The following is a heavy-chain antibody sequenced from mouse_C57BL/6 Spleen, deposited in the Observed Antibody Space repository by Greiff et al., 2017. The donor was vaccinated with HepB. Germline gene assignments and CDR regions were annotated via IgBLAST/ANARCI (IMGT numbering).Heavy chain of an antibody. CDR3: ARSKGSYYGPFDY. Sequence: VQLQQPGTELVKPGASVKLSCKASGYTFTSYWMHWVKQRPGQGLEWIGNINPSNGGTNYNEKFKSKATLTVDKSSSTAYMQLSSLTSEDSAVYYCARSKGSYYGPFDYWGQGTTLTVSS. CDR1: GYTFTSYW. V-gene: IGHV1-53*01. D-gene: IGHD1-1*01. J-gene: IGHJ2*01. CDR2: INPSNGGT.